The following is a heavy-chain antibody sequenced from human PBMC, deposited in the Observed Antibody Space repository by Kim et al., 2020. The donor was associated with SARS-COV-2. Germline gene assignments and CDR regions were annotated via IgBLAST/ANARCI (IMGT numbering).Heavy chain of an antibody. D-gene: IGHD2-2*01. Sequence: GGSLRLSCAASGFTFSSYAMHWVRQAPGKGLEWVAVISYDGSNKYYADSVKGRFTISRDNSKNTLYLQMNSLRAEDTAVYYCASPGYCSSTSCKHPFDY. CDR2: ISYDGSNK. CDR3: ASPGYCSSTSCKHPFDY. J-gene: IGHJ4*01. CDR1: GFTFSSYA. V-gene: IGHV3-30-3*01.